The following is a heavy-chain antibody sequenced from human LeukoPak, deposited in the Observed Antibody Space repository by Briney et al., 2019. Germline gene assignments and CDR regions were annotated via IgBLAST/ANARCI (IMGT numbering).Heavy chain of an antibody. CDR3: ARDRMGWHDSSGYYSDGAFDI. CDR1: GGSVSSGSYY. V-gene: IGHV4-61*01. D-gene: IGHD3-22*01. Sequence: SETLSLTCTASGGSVSSGSYYWSWIRQPPGKGLEWIGYIYYSGSTNYNPSLKSRVTISVDTSKNQFSLKLSSVTAADTAVYYCARDRMGWHDSSGYYSDGAFDIWGQGTMVTVSS. J-gene: IGHJ3*02. CDR2: IYYSGST.